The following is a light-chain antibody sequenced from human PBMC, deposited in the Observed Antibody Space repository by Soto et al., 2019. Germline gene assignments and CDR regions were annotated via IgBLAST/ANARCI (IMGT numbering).Light chain of an antibody. J-gene: IGKJ1*01. CDR3: LQSIQLPWT. V-gene: IGKV2D-29*01. CDR2: EVS. CDR1: RSLLTTNRKTY. Sequence: DIVMTQTPLSLSVTPLQPASISCXSSRSLLTTNRKTYLFWYLQKPGQPPQLMIYEVSNRFSGVPDRFSGRGSGTDFTLNISRVEADDVGVYYCLQSIQLPWTFGQGTKVDIK.